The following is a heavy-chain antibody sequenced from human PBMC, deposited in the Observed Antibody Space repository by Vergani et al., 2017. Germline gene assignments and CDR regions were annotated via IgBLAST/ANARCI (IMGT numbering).Heavy chain of an antibody. CDR1: GGSISSSSYY. Sequence: QLQLQESGPGLVKPSETLSLTCTVSGGSISSSSYYWGWIRQPPGKGLEWIRGIYPGDSEVKSNPTFRGLVICSVDTSVNTAYLRWRSLQASDTATYFCASGGHGSENGEALQLWGQGTNITVSS. V-gene: IGHV4-39*07. CDR3: ASGGHGSENGEALQL. D-gene: IGHD3-10*01. J-gene: IGHJ3*01. CDR2: IYPGDSEV.